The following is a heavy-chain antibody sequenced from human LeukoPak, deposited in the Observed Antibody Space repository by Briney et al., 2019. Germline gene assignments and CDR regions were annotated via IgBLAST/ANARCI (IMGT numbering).Heavy chain of an antibody. CDR3: ASRAIAVANA. J-gene: IGHJ4*02. CDR2: ISYDGSNK. Sequence: PGGSLRLSCAASGFTFSSYGMHWVRQAPGKGLEWVAVISYDGSNKYYADSVKGRFTISTDNSKNTLYLQMNSLRAEDTAVYYCASRAIAVANARGQGTLVTVSS. CDR1: GFTFSSYG. V-gene: IGHV3-30*03. D-gene: IGHD6-19*01.